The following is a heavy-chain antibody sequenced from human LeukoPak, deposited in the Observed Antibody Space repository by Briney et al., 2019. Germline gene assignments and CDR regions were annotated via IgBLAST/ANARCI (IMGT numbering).Heavy chain of an antibody. CDR2: MDYSRST. D-gene: IGHD1-1*01. V-gene: IGHV4-59*01. CDR1: GGSIITYF. CDR3: AKWNTRGSWVDP. J-gene: IGHJ5*02. Sequence: SETLSLTCNVSGGSIITYFWSWIRQPPGKGLEWIGYMDYSRSTKYNPSLKSRVTISVDTSKNQFSLKLTSVTAGDTAVYYCAKWNTRGSWVDPWGQGTLVTVSS.